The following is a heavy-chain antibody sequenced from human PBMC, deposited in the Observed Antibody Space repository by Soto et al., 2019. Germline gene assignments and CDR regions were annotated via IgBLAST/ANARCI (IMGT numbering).Heavy chain of an antibody. Sequence: DVQLVETGGGLIQPGGSLRLSCAASGFIVSSSYMSWVRQAPGKGLEWVSVIYSDGRTYYADSVKGRFTISRDNSKSTFYLQMNSLSAEDTAVYYCARCSGWYGQCYFDCWGQGTLVTVSS. D-gene: IGHD6-13*01. V-gene: IGHV3-53*02. CDR2: IYSDGRT. CDR1: GFIVSSSY. J-gene: IGHJ4*02. CDR3: ARCSGWYGQCYFDC.